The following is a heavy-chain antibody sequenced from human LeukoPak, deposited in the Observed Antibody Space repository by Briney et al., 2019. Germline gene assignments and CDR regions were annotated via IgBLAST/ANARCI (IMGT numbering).Heavy chain of an antibody. Sequence: GASVKVSCKVSGSTLTELSIHWVRQAPGKGLAWMGGFDPVDGETIYAQEFQGRVTMTEDTSIDTAYMELSSLRSEDTAVYYCATVAASSGTYYLYYFHYWGQGTLVTVSS. CDR1: GSTLTELS. D-gene: IGHD1-26*01. V-gene: IGHV1-24*01. J-gene: IGHJ4*02. CDR2: FDPVDGET. CDR3: ATVAASSGTYYLYYFHY.